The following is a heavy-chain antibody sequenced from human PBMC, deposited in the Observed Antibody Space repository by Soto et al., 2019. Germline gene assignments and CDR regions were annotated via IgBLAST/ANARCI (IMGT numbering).Heavy chain of an antibody. CDR1: GFTFSNFA. CDR3: AKTESSGWSTRYGMDV. D-gene: IGHD6-19*01. J-gene: IGHJ6*02. CDR2: ISGGGNST. V-gene: IGHV3-23*01. Sequence: GGSLRLSCAASGFTFSNFAMTWVRQAPGAGLEWVSGISGGGNSTYYADSVKGRFTISRDNSKNALYLQMNSLRAEDTAVYYCAKTESSGWSTRYGMDVWGQGTTVTVSS.